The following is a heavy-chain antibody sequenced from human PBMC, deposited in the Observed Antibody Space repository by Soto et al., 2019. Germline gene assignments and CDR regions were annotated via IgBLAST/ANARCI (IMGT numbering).Heavy chain of an antibody. J-gene: IGHJ4*02. CDR3: ARGLYSSGWYVYY. D-gene: IGHD6-19*01. CDR2: ISSSSSYI. CDR1: GFTFSSYS. Sequence: EVQLVESGGGLVKPGGSLRLSCAASGFTFSSYSMNWVRQAPGKGLEWVSSISSSSSYIYYADSVKGRFTISRDNAKNSLYLQMNSLRAEDTAVYYCARGLYSSGWYVYYWGQGTLVTVSS. V-gene: IGHV3-21*01.